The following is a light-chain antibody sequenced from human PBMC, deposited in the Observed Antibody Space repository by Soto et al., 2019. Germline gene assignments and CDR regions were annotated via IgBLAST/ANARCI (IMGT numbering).Light chain of an antibody. CDR3: QLGFT. J-gene: IGKJ3*01. Sequence: EIVLTQSPGTLSLTRGERATLSCRASQSVSSSYLAWYQQKPGQAPRLLIYGASSRATGIPDRFSGSGSGTDFTLTISRLEPEDFAVYYCQLGFTFGPGTKVDIK. CDR1: QSVSSSY. CDR2: GAS. V-gene: IGKV3-20*01.